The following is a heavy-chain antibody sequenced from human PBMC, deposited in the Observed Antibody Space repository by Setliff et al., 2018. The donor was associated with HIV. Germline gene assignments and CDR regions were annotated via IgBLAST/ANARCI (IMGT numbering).Heavy chain of an antibody. CDR1: GYTLSELS. V-gene: IGHV1-24*01. Sequence: ASVKVSCKVSGYTLSELSMHWVRQAPGEGLEWMGGFDPEDGETIYAEKFQGRVTMTEDTATETAYMELSSLRSEDTAVYYCARVAILGNTNIDYWGQGTLVTVSS. D-gene: IGHD2-15*01. J-gene: IGHJ4*02. CDR2: FDPEDGET. CDR3: ARVAILGNTNIDY.